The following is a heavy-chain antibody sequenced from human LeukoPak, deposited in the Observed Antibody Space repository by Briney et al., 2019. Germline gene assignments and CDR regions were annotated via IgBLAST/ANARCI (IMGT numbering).Heavy chain of an antibody. CDR1: GYTFRSYG. CDR3: ARAPPGITYCPGDY. J-gene: IGHJ4*02. Sequence: GASVKVSCQASGYTFRSYGITWVRQAPGQGLEWMGWISPYDGYAKSAQKLQGRVSMTIDTSTSTAYMDLRSLRSDDTAVYYCARAPPGITYCPGDYWGQGTLVTVSS. CDR2: ISPYDGYA. D-gene: IGHD1-14*01. V-gene: IGHV1-18*01.